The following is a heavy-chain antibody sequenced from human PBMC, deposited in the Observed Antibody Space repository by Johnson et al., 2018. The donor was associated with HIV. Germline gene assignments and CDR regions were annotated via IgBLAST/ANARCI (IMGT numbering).Heavy chain of an antibody. CDR1: GFTFSSYA. Sequence: VQLAESGGGVVQPGRSLRLSCAASGFTFSSYAMHWVRQAPGKGLQYVSGISPNGISTYYANSVIGRFTISRDNAKNTVFLQMRRLRADDMAVYYCARDSGGNYGAFDIWGQGTMVTVSS. V-gene: IGHV3-64*01. J-gene: IGHJ3*02. CDR3: ARDSGGNYGAFDI. CDR2: ISPNGIST. D-gene: IGHD4-23*01.